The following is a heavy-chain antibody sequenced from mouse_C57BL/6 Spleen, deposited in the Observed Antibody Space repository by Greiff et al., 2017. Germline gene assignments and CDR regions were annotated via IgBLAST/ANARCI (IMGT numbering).Heavy chain of an antibody. CDR3: AKGVYYGSSKEVVGYFDY. CDR2: IYPGDGDT. Sequence: QVQLKQSGAELVKPGASVKISCKASGYAFSSYWMNWVKQRPGKGLEWIGQIYPGDGDTNYNGKFKGKATLTADKSSSTAYMQLSSLTSEDSAVYFCAKGVYYGSSKEVVGYFDYWGQGTTLTVSS. D-gene: IGHD1-1*01. V-gene: IGHV1-80*01. J-gene: IGHJ2*01. CDR1: GYAFSSYW.